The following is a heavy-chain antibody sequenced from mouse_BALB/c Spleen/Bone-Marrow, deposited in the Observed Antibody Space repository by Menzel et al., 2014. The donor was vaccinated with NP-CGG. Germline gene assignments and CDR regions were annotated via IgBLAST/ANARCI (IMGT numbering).Heavy chain of an antibody. V-gene: IGHV6-6*02. CDR1: GFTFSNYW. CDR2: IRLKSNNYAT. Sequence: DVMLVESGGGLVQPGGSMKLSCVASGFTFSNYWMNWVRQSPEKGLEWVAEIRLKSNNYATHYAESVKGRFTISRDDSKSSVYPQMNNLRAEDTGIYYCTRRGFAYWGQGTLVTVSA. CDR3: TRRGFAY. J-gene: IGHJ3*01.